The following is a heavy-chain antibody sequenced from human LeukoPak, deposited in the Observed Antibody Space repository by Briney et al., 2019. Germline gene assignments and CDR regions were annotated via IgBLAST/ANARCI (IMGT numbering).Heavy chain of an antibody. CDR1: GFTFSSYW. CDR2: IKQDGSEK. V-gene: IGHV3-7*01. CDR3: AKAGNLGGSNYLYYYYYMDV. Sequence: GGSLRLSCAASGFTFSSYWMSWVRQAPGKGLEWVANIKQDGSEKYYVDSVKGRFTISRDNAKNSLYLQMNSLRAEDTAVYYCAKAGNLGGSNYLYYYYYMDVWGKGTTVTISS. D-gene: IGHD1-26*01. J-gene: IGHJ6*03.